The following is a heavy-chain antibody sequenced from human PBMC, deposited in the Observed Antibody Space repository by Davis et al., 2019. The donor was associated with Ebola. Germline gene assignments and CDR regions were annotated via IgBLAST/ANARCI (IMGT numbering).Heavy chain of an antibody. CDR2: ISSSSSYI. CDR3: ARDGYSSSWYPLDY. D-gene: IGHD6-13*01. CDR1: GFTFSSYS. J-gene: IGHJ4*02. V-gene: IGHV3-21*01. Sequence: GESLKISCAASGFTFSSYSMNWARQAPGKGLEWVSSISSSSSYIYYADSVKGRSTISRDNAKNSLYLQMNSLRAEDTAVYYCARDGYSSSWYPLDYWGQGTLVTVSS.